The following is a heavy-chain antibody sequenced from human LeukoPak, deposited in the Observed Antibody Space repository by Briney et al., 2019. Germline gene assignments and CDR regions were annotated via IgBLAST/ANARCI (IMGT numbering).Heavy chain of an antibody. V-gene: IGHV3-23*01. Sequence: GGSLRLSCAASGFTFISFAMSWVRQAPGKGLEWVSTISRTGVATYYANSVKGRFTISRDNSKNTVYLQMNSLRAEDTAVYYCARHSHDGSAPYYEVQFDSWGQGTLVTVSS. J-gene: IGHJ4*02. CDR2: ISRTGVAT. CDR1: GFTFISFA. CDR3: ARHSHDGSAPYYEVQFDS. D-gene: IGHD3-22*01.